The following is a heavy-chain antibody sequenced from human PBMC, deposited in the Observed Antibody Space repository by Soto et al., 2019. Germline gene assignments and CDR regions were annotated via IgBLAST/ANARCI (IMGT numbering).Heavy chain of an antibody. CDR1: GGSISSGDYY. J-gene: IGHJ4*02. CDR3: ARDSHDTYYDYVWGSYRPTGFFDY. CDR2: IYYSGST. D-gene: IGHD3-16*02. Sequence: QVQLQESGPGLVKPSQTLSLTCTVSGGSISSGDYYWSWIRQPPGKGLEWIGYIYYSGSTYYNPSRKSRVTISVDTSKNQFSLKLSSVTAADTAVYYCARDSHDTYYDYVWGSYRPTGFFDYWGQGTLVTVSS. V-gene: IGHV4-30-4*01.